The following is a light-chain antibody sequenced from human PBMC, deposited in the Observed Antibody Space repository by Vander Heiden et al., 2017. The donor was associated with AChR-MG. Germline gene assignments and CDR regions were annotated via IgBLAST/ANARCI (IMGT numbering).Light chain of an antibody. J-gene: IGLJ3*02. CDR2: DVK. Sequence: QSALTQPASVSGSPGQSITISCTGSGSDIGGYNYGSWYQLHPGGAPKLMIYDVKKRPSGISYRFSGSKSDNTASLTISGLQVEDGAVYYCLSYTTSSALLFGGGTKLTVL. CDR1: GSDIGGYNY. V-gene: IGLV2-14*03. CDR3: LSYTTSSALL.